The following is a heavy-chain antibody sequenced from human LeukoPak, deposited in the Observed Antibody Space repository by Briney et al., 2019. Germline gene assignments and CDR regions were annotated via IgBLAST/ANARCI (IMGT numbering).Heavy chain of an antibody. CDR2: IWYDGSNK. CDR1: GFTFSSYG. J-gene: IGHJ4*02. CDR3: ARVGAVAGGSFDY. V-gene: IGHV3-33*01. Sequence: GGSLRLSCAASGFTFSSYGMRWVRQAPGKGLEWVAVIWYDGSNKYYADSVKGRFTISRDNSKNTLYLQMNSLRAEDTAVYYCARVGAVAGGSFDYWGQGTLVTVSS. D-gene: IGHD6-19*01.